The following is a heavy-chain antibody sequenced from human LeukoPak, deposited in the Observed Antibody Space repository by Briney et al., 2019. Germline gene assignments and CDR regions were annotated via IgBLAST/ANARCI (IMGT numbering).Heavy chain of an antibody. CDR3: ARGPKSDYDSSGYQNY. J-gene: IGHJ4*02. CDR2: ISYDGSNK. CDR1: GFTFSSYA. Sequence: PGGSLRLSCAASGFTFSSYAMHWVRQAPGKGLEWVAVISYDGSNKYYADSVKGRFTISRDNSKNTLYLQMNSLRAEDTAVYYCARGPKSDYDSSGYQNYWGQGTLVTVSS. V-gene: IGHV3-30-3*01. D-gene: IGHD3-22*01.